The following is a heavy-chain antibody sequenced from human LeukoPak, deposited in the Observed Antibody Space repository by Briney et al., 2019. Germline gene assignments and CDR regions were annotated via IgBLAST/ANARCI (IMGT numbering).Heavy chain of an antibody. CDR2: ISYDGSNK. Sequence: GGSLRLSCAASGFTFSSYGMHWVRQAPGKGLEWVAVISYDGSNKYYADSVKGRFTISRDNSKNTLYLQMNSLRAEDTAVYYCARGPINYYDSSGYYEGGNWFDPWGQGTLVTVSS. J-gene: IGHJ5*02. CDR3: ARGPINYYDSSGYYEGGNWFDP. V-gene: IGHV3-30*03. D-gene: IGHD3-22*01. CDR1: GFTFSSYG.